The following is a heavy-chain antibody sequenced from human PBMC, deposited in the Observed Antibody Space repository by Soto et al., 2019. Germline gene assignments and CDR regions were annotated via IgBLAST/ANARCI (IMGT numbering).Heavy chain of an antibody. J-gene: IGHJ5*02. D-gene: IGHD5-18*01. V-gene: IGHV4-59*01. Sequence: QVQLQESGPGLVKPSETLSLTCTVSGGSISSYYWSWIRQPPGKGLEWIGYIYYSGSTNYNPSLKSRVTISVDTSKNQFSLKLSSVTAADTAVYYCARVSPEDTAIRPWGQGTLVTVSS. CDR3: ARVSPEDTAIRP. CDR2: IYYSGST. CDR1: GGSISSYY.